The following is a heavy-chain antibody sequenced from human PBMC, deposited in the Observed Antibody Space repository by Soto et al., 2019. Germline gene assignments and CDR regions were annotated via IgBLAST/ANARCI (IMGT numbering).Heavy chain of an antibody. CDR2: IYYRGST. CDR1: GGSISGYY. V-gene: IGHV4-59*01. J-gene: IGHJ6*02. Sequence: ASETLSLTCNVSGGSISGYYWSWIRQPPGKGLEYIGYIYYRGSTNYNPSLESRVTMSVDMSRNQFSLKMNSVTAADTAVYYCARQQLLPFYYALDVWGQGTTVTVSS. CDR3: ARQQLLPFYYALDV. D-gene: IGHD6-13*01.